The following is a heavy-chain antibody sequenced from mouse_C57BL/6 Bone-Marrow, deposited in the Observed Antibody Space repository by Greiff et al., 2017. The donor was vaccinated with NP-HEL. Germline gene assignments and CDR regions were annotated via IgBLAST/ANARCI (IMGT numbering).Heavy chain of an antibody. CDR3: ASYYGREGYFDV. CDR1: GFTFSDYG. D-gene: IGHD2-1*01. J-gene: IGHJ1*03. V-gene: IGHV5-17*01. Sequence: EVKVVESGGGLVKPGGSLKLSCAASGFTFSDYGMHWVRQAPEKGLEWVAYISSGSSTIYYADTVKGRFTISRDNAKNTLFLQMTRLRSEDTAMYYCASYYGREGYFDVWGTGTTVTVSS. CDR2: ISSGSSTI.